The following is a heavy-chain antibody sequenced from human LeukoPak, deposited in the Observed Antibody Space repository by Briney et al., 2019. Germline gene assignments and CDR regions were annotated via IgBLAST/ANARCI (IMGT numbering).Heavy chain of an antibody. J-gene: IGHJ3*02. Sequence: SETLSLTCTVSGGSISSSSYYWGWIRQPPGEGLEGIGSIYYSGSTYYNPSLKSRVTISVDTSKNQFSLKLSSVTAADTAVYYCARLDIVVVPAARGAFDIWGQGTMVTVSS. CDR2: IYYSGST. D-gene: IGHD2-2*03. CDR1: GGSISSSSYY. V-gene: IGHV4-39*01. CDR3: ARLDIVVVPAARGAFDI.